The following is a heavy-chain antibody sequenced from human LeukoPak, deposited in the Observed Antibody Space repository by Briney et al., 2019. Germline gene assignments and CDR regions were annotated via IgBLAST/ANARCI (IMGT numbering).Heavy chain of an antibody. V-gene: IGHV3-15*07. D-gene: IGHD2/OR15-2a*01. CDR2: IKSTVDGGTT. CDR1: DFTFNTHW. Sequence: GGSLRLSCAASDFTFNTHWMNWVRQAPGKGLGWVGRIKSTVDGGTTDYAAPVKGRFTVSRDDSKKTLYMQMNSLKIEDTAVYYCTTGGNVIVTDARAFDIWGQGTMVTVSS. CDR3: TTGGNVIVTDARAFDI. J-gene: IGHJ3*02.